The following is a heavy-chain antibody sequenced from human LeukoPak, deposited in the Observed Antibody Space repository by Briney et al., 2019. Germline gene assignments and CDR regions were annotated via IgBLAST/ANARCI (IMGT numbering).Heavy chain of an antibody. CDR3: ARGSYYGSGNQNWFDP. Sequence: ASVNVSCKASGYTFTSYDINWVRQAPGQGLEWMGWMNPNSGNTGYAQKFQGRVTMTRNTSISTAYMELSSLRSEDTAVYYCARGSYYGSGNQNWFDPWGQGTLVTVSS. D-gene: IGHD3-10*01. J-gene: IGHJ5*02. V-gene: IGHV1-8*01. CDR1: GYTFTSYD. CDR2: MNPNSGNT.